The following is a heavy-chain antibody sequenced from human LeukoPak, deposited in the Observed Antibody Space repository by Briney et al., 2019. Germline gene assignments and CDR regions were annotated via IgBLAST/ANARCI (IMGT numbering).Heavy chain of an antibody. CDR2: INPSGGTT. CDR3: AREGSTASGPPDY. V-gene: IGHV1-46*01. CDR1: GYTFTNYY. J-gene: IGHJ4*02. D-gene: IGHD3-10*01. Sequence: ASVKVSCKAAGYTFTNYYMHWVRQAPGQGLGWMGIINPSGGTTSYAQKFLGRVTMTTDTSTTTVYMELSSLRSEDTAVYYCAREGSTASGPPDYWGQGTLVTVSS.